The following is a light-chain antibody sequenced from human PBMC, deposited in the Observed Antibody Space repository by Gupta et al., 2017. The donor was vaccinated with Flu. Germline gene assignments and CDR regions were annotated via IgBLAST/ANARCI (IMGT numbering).Light chain of an antibody. CDR2: DFS. V-gene: IGLV2-14*03. CDR3: RAYTTTNTRKVI. Sequence: SALAQPSSVSGSPGQSMTISCTGLSIDVGDYKNVSWYQQPPGKAPKLMIYDFSDRPSGVSNRCSGSTSGNTASRTTSGRQAEDEADDYCRAYTTTNTRKVIFGGGTRLTGL. CDR1: SIDVGDYKN. J-gene: IGLJ2*01.